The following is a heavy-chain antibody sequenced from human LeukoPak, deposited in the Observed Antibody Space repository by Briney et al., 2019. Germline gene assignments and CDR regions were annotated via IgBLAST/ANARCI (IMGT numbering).Heavy chain of an antibody. D-gene: IGHD4-11*01. Sequence: GASVKVSCKASGGTFSSYAISWVRQAPGQGLEWMGGIIPIFGAANYAQKSQGRVTITTDESTSTAYMDRSSLRSEDTAVYYCARVPDYSDFFYFGYWGQGTLVTVSS. V-gene: IGHV1-69*05. J-gene: IGHJ4*02. CDR1: GGTFSSYA. CDR2: IIPIFGAA. CDR3: ARVPDYSDFFYFGY.